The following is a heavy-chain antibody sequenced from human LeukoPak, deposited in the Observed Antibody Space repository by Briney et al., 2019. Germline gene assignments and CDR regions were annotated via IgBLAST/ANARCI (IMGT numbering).Heavy chain of an antibody. V-gene: IGHV1-69*06. CDR2: IVPIFGTA. CDR1: GGTFSSYA. J-gene: IGHJ4*02. D-gene: IGHD3-10*01. Sequence: ASVKVSCKASGGTFSSYAISWVRQAPGRGLEWMGGIVPIFGTANYAQKFQGRVTITANKSTSTAYMELSSLRSEDTAVYYCARVPITMVRGVIIGLQFDYWGQGTLVTVSS. CDR3: ARVPITMVRGVIIGLQFDY.